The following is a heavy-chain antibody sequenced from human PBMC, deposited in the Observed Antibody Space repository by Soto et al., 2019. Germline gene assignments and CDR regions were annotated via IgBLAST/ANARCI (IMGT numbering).Heavy chain of an antibody. V-gene: IGHV3-23*01. J-gene: IGHJ5*02. CDR1: GFTFSSYA. CDR2: ISGSGGST. Sequence: GGSLRLSCAASGFTFSSYAMSWVRQAPGKGLEWVSAISGSGGSTYYADSVKGRFTISRDNSKNTLYLQMNSLRAEDTAVYYCAKDGQLITMIVDNWFDPWGQGTLVTVSS. D-gene: IGHD3-22*01. CDR3: AKDGQLITMIVDNWFDP.